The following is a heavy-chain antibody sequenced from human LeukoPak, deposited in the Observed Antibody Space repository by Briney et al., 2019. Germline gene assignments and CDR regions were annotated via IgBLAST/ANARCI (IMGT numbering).Heavy chain of an antibody. V-gene: IGHV4-31*03. D-gene: IGHD4/OR15-4a*01. Sequence: NPSETLSLTCTVSGGSISSGGYYWSWIRQHPGKGLEWIGYIYYSGSTYYNPSLKSRVTISVDTSKNQFSLKLSSVTAADTAVYYCARLGASYPRGNGMDVWGQGTTVTVSS. CDR1: GGSISSGGYY. CDR2: IYYSGST. J-gene: IGHJ6*02. CDR3: ARLGASYPRGNGMDV.